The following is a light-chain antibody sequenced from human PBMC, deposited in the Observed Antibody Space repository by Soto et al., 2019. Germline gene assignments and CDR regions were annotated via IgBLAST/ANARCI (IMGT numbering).Light chain of an antibody. CDR2: DSS. J-gene: IGKJ5*01. CDR1: HDINNY. Sequence: DIQMTQSPSSLSASVGDRVTIICQASHDINNYLNWYQQKPGKAPKLLIYDSSNLEIGVPSRFSGSGYGTGFSFTISSLQPEDIATYYCQQFDNLPFTFGQGTRLEIK. CDR3: QQFDNLPFT. V-gene: IGKV1-33*01.